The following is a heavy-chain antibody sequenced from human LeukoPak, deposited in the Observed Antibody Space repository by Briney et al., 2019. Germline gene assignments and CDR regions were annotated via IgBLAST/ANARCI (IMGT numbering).Heavy chain of an antibody. CDR1: GFTFSSYE. V-gene: IGHV3-48*03. CDR3: ARQLVSPYYYGMDV. D-gene: IGHD6-13*01. CDR2: ISSSGSTI. J-gene: IGHJ6*02. Sequence: GGSLRLSCAASGFTFSSYEMNWVRQAPGKGLEWVSDISSSGSTIYYADSVKGRFTISRDNAKSSLHLQMNSLRAEDTAVYYCARQLVSPYYYGMDVWGQGTTVTVSS.